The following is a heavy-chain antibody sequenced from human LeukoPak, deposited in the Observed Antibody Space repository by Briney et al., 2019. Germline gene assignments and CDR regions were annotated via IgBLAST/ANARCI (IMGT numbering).Heavy chain of an antibody. D-gene: IGHD4-17*01. CDR1: GFTFSSYW. J-gene: IGHJ5*02. Sequence: GGSLRLSCAASGFTFSSYWMHWVRQAPGKGLVWVSRINSDGSSTSYADSVKGRFTISRDNAKNTLYLQMNSLRAKDTAVYYCARAQYGDYGEFDPWGQGTLVTVSS. CDR2: INSDGSST. V-gene: IGHV3-74*01. CDR3: ARAQYGDYGEFDP.